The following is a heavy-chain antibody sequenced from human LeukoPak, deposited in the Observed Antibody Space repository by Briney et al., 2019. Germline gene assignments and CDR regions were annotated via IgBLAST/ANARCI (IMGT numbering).Heavy chain of an antibody. Sequence: SETLSLTCTVSGGSISSSSYYWGWIRQPPGKGLEWIGSIYYSGSTYYNPSLKSRVTISVDTSKNQFSLKLSSVTAADTAVHYCASLSSGWSDFDYWGQGTLVTVSS. J-gene: IGHJ4*02. CDR1: GGSISSSSYY. CDR3: ASLSSGWSDFDY. V-gene: IGHV4-39*01. D-gene: IGHD6-19*01. CDR2: IYYSGST.